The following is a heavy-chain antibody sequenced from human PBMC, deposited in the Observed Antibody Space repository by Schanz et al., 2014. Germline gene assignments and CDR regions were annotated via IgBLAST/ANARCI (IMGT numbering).Heavy chain of an antibody. CDR1: GFSFSGFA. CDR2: VSHDGFTK. Sequence: VLLVESGGGSVQPGGSLRLSCVASGFSFSGFAVHWVRQAPGKGLEWVSIVSHDGFTKHYADSVRGRFTLSRDNSKNTVYLQMNSLRAEDTALYFCATDYSGGGCHIWGQGTMVTVSS. CDR3: ATDYSGGGCHI. J-gene: IGHJ3*02. D-gene: IGHD6-19*01. V-gene: IGHV3-30*04.